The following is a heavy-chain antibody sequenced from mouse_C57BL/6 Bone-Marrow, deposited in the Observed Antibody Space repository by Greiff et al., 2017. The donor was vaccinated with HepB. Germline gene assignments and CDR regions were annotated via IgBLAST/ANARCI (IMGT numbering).Heavy chain of an antibody. D-gene: IGHD1-1*01. V-gene: IGHV14-4*01. CDR1: GFNIKDDY. Sequence: EVQLQQSGAELVRPGASVKLSCTASGFNIKDDYMHWVKQRPEQGLEWIGWIDPENGDTEYASKFQGKATITADTSSNTAYLQLSSLTSEDTAFYYCTTYYYGFDYWGQGTTLTVSA. CDR2: IDPENGDT. J-gene: IGHJ2*01. CDR3: TTYYYGFDY.